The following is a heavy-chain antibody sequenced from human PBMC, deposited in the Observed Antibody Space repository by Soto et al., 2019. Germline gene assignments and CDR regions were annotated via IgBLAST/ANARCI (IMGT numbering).Heavy chain of an antibody. J-gene: IGHJ6*02. Sequence: GGSLRLSCAASGFTFSSYAMSWVRQAPGKGLEWVSAISGSGGSTYYADSVKGRFTISRDNSKNTLYLQMNSLRAEDTAVYYCAKGGYSYGYLSDYYYYGMDVWGQGTTVTVSS. D-gene: IGHD5-18*01. V-gene: IGHV3-23*01. CDR3: AKGGYSYGYLSDYYYYGMDV. CDR2: ISGSGGST. CDR1: GFTFSSYA.